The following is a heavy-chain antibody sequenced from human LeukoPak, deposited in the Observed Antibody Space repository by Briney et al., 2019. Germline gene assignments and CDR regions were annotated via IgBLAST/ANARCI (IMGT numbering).Heavy chain of an antibody. V-gene: IGHV4-59*01. CDR2: IYYSGST. CDR1: GGSTSSYY. D-gene: IGHD2/OR15-2a*01. Sequence: SETLSLTCTVSGGSTSSYYWSWVRQPPGKGLEWIGYIYYSGSTNYNPSLKSRVTISVDTSKNQFSLKLSSVTAADTAVYYCARGRIVYYYMDVWGKGTTVTISS. CDR3: ARGRIVYYYMDV. J-gene: IGHJ6*03.